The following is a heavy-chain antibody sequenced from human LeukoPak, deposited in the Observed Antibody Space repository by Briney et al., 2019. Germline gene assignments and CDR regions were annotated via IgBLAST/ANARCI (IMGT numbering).Heavy chain of an antibody. Sequence: GGSLRLSCAASGFTFSSYWMSWVRQAPGKRLEWVANIKQDGSEKYYVDSVKGRFTISRDNAKNSLYLQMNSLRAEDTAVYYCARVVAGTFYYYYYMDVWGKGTTVTVSS. CDR3: ARVVAGTFYYYYYMDV. CDR1: GFTFSSYW. D-gene: IGHD6-19*01. J-gene: IGHJ6*03. V-gene: IGHV3-7*01. CDR2: IKQDGSEK.